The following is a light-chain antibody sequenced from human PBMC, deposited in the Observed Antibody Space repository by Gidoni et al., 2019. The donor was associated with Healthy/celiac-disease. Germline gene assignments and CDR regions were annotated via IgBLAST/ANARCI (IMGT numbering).Light chain of an antibody. CDR1: QSVSSY. Sequence: EIVLTQSPATLSLSPGERATLSCRASQSVSSYLAWYQPKPGQAPRLLIYDPSNRATGIPARFSGSGSVTDFTLSISSLEPEDCAVYYCQQRSHWYPFGQWTKLEIK. V-gene: IGKV3-11*01. CDR3: QQRSHWYP. CDR2: DPS. J-gene: IGKJ2*01.